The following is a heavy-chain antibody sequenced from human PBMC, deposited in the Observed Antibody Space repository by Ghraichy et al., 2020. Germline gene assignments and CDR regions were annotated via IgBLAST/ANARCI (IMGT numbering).Heavy chain of an antibody. J-gene: IGHJ4*02. V-gene: IGHV4-39*01. CDR2: IYYSGST. Sequence: SETLSLTCTVSGGSISNSNYWWGWIRQPPGKGLEWIGSIYYSGSTHYNPSLKSRVTISVDTSKNQFSLQLSSATAADTAVYYCARQYGGGSWRLDYWGQGILVTVSS. CDR1: GGSISNSNYW. CDR3: ARQYGGGSWRLDY. D-gene: IGHD3-10*01.